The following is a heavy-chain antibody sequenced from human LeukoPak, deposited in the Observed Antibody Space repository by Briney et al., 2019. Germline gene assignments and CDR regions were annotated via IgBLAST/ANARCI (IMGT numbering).Heavy chain of an antibody. CDR1: GGSISSSSYS. Sequence: SETLSLTCTVSGGSISSSSYSWGWIRQPPGKGLEWIGSIYYSGSTYYNPSLKSRVTISVDTSKNQFSLKLSSVTAADTAVYYCARSFEYSSSSVPYFDYWGQGTLVTVSS. CDR3: ARSFEYSSSSVPYFDY. V-gene: IGHV4-39*01. D-gene: IGHD6-6*01. CDR2: IYYSGST. J-gene: IGHJ4*02.